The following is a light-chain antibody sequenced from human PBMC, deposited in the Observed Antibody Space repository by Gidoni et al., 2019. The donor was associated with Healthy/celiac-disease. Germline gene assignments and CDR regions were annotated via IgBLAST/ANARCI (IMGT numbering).Light chain of an antibody. CDR1: SLRSYY. Sequence: SSELTQAPALSVALGQTVRITCQGDSLRSYYASWYQQKPRQAPVLVIYGKNNRPSGIPDRFSGSSSGNTASLTITGAQAEDEADYYCNSRDSSGNPVVFGGGTKLTVL. CDR2: GKN. CDR3: NSRDSSGNPVV. J-gene: IGLJ2*01. V-gene: IGLV3-19*01.